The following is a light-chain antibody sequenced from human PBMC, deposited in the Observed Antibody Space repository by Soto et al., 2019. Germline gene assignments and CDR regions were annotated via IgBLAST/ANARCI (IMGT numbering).Light chain of an antibody. CDR2: GTS. CDR3: QQYNDWPPLT. CDR1: QSVSSN. Sequence: EIVMTQSPATLSVSPGGRATLSCRASQSVSSNLAWYQQKPGQAPRLLIYGTSTRATGVPARFSGSGSGTEFTLTISNLQSEDFAVYYCQQYNDWPPLTFGGGTKVDIK. J-gene: IGKJ4*01. V-gene: IGKV3-15*01.